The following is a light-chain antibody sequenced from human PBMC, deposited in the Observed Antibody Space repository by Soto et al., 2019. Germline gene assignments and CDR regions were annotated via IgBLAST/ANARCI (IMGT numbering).Light chain of an antibody. CDR3: QHYGSPWWT. J-gene: IGKJ1*01. Sequence: EIVLTQSPGTLSLSPGERVTLSCRASQSVPANFLGCYQQKPGQAPMLLIDGASMTATSSPDRFSGSCAREDSLITGSRLEHEYVVVYCWQHYGSPWWTFGQGARVEIK. CDR1: QSVPANF. V-gene: IGKV3-20*01. CDR2: GAS.